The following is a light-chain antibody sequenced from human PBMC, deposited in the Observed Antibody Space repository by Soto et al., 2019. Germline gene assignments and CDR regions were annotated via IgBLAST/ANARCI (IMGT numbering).Light chain of an antibody. CDR1: SSDVGGYNY. CDR3: SSYTSSSTEV. CDR2: DVS. J-gene: IGLJ1*01. Sequence: SALTQPASVSGSPGQSTTISCTGTSSDVGGYNYVSWYQQHPGKAPKLMIYDVSNRPSGVSNRFSGSKSGNTASLTISGLQAEDEADYYCSSYTSSSTEVFGTGTKVTVL. V-gene: IGLV2-14*01.